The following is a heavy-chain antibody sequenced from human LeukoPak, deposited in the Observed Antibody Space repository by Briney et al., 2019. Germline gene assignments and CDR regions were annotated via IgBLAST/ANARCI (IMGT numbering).Heavy chain of an antibody. CDR3: ATIKRGDIYGYFDF. CDR1: GGSISSYY. J-gene: IGHJ4*02. Sequence: SETLSLTCTVSGGSISSYYWSWIRQPAGKGLEWIGRIYTSGSTNYNPSLKSRVTMSVDTSKNQHSLRLSSVTAADTAVYYCATIKRGDIYGYFDFWGQGILVTVSS. CDR2: IYTSGST. D-gene: IGHD5-18*01. V-gene: IGHV4-4*07.